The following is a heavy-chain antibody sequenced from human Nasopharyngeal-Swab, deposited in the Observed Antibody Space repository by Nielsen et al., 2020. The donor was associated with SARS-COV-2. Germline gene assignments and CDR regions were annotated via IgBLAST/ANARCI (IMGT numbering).Heavy chain of an antibody. CDR3: AAPYCSGGSCCPFDH. D-gene: IGHD2-15*01. J-gene: IGHJ4*02. Sequence: GGSLRLSCAASGLTLSNYAMAWVRQAPGKGLEWVSSIRGSGGYTYYADSVKGRFTIARDISKNTLSLQMNSLRAEDTAVYYCAAPYCSGGSCCPFDHWGQGTLVTVSS. CDR1: GLTLSNYA. CDR2: IRGSGGYT. V-gene: IGHV3-23*01.